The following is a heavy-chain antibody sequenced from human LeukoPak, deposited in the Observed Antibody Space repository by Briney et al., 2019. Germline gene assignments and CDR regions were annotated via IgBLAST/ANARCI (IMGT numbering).Heavy chain of an antibody. CDR2: INLNSGGT. CDR1: GYTFTGYY. CDR3: ARDHEHYYYYYMDV. V-gene: IGHV1-2*02. Sequence: ASVKVSCKASGYTFTGYYMHWVRQAPGQGLEWMGWINLNSGGTNYPQKFQDRVTMTRDTSISTAYMELSRLRSEDTAVYYCARDHEHYYYYYMDVWGKGTTVTVSS. J-gene: IGHJ6*03.